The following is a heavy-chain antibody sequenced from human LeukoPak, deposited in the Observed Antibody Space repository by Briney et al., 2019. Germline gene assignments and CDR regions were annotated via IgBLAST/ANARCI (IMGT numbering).Heavy chain of an antibody. CDR1: GASISSYY. J-gene: IGHJ3*02. CDR2: IYVTGST. D-gene: IGHD3-22*01. V-gene: IGHV4-4*07. CDR3: ARHSRITMIVVVIRSGAFDI. Sequence: PSETLSLTCTVSGASISSYYWSWIRQPAGKALEWIGRIYVTGSTTYNPSLESRVTMSLDTSKNHFSLKLSSVTAADTAVYYCARHSRITMIVVVIRSGAFDIWGQGTMVTVSS.